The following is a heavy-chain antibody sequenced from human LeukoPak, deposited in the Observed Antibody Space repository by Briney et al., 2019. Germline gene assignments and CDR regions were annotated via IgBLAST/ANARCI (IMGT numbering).Heavy chain of an antibody. Sequence: PSETLSLTCAVYGGSFSGYYWSWIRQPPGKGLEWIGEINHSGSTNYNPSLKSRVTISVDTSKDQFSLKLSSVTAADTAVYFCALAATVYRNFDYWGQGILVTVSS. CDR1: GGSFSGYY. V-gene: IGHV4-34*01. CDR2: INHSGST. CDR3: ALAATVYRNFDY. J-gene: IGHJ4*02. D-gene: IGHD6-25*01.